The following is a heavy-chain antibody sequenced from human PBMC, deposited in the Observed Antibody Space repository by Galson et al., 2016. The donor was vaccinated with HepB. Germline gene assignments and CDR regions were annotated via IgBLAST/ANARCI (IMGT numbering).Heavy chain of an antibody. CDR1: GFSFSNSG. CDR2: ITRSGDAT. D-gene: IGHD6-19*01. J-gene: IGHJ4*02. V-gene: IGHV3-23*01. CDR3: AREGHYSAWFVIDY. Sequence: SLRLSCAASGFSFSNSGMSWVRQAPGRGLEWVSGITRSGDATHYADFVKGRFTISSDNSKNTLCLQMNSLRAEDTAVYYCAREGHYSAWFVIDYWGQGTLVTVSS.